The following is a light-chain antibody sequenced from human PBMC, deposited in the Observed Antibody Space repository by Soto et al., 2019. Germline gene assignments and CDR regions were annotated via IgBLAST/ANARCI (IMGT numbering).Light chain of an antibody. V-gene: IGKV1-8*01. CDR3: QQYYSYHS. CDR1: QGITSY. CDR2: AAS. J-gene: IGKJ3*01. Sequence: AIRMTQSPSSLSASTGDRVTITCRASQGITSYLAWYQQKPGKAPKLLIYAASTLQSGLPSRFSDSGSGTDFTLTISCLQSEDFATYYCQQYYSYHSFGPGTKVDIK.